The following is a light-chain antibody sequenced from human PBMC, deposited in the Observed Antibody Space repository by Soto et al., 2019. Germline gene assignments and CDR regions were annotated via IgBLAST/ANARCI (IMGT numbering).Light chain of an antibody. CDR1: QNIGTS. V-gene: IGKV1-5*01. CDR2: DAS. J-gene: IGKJ1*01. CDR3: QQCFWYWT. Sequence: DIHMTQSPSTLSASVGDRVTITCRASQNIGTSLAWYQQTPGKAPKLLISDASILESGVPSRFRGSGSGTESTPSVTSLQPDDFATYYCQQCFWYWTFGQGTKVESK.